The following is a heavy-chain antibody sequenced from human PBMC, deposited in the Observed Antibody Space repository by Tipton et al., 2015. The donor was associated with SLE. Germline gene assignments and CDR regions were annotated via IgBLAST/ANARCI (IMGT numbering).Heavy chain of an antibody. CDR2: IYYSGST. J-gene: IGHJ6*03. Sequence: TLSLTCTVSGGSISNFYWSWIRQPPGKGLEWIGYIYYSGSTNYNPSLRSRVTMSLDMSKNQFSLKLSSVTAADTAVYYCAGYYKYMDVWGKGTTVTVSS. V-gene: IGHV4-59*01. D-gene: IGHD3-10*01. CDR3: AGYYKYMDV. CDR1: GGSISNFY.